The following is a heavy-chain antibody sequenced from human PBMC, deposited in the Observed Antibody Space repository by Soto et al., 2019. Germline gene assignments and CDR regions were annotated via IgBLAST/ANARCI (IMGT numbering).Heavy chain of an antibody. CDR2: IRSKAYGGTT. J-gene: IGHJ6*02. Sequence: GGSLRLSCTASGFTFGDYAMSWVRQAPGKGVEWVGFIRSKAYGGTTEYAASVKGRFTISRDDSKSIAYLQMNSLRAEDTAVYYCAKSRSIAVAKLYYYYGMDVWGQGTTVTVSS. CDR3: AKSRSIAVAKLYYYYGMDV. V-gene: IGHV3-49*04. CDR1: GFTFGDYA. D-gene: IGHD6-19*01.